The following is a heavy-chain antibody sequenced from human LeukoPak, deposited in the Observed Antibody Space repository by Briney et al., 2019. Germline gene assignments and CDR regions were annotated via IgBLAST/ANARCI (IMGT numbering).Heavy chain of an antibody. CDR2: ISAYNGNT. CDR3: ARVQRLCSDGTCYAPFDY. J-gene: IGHJ4*02. Sequence: ASVKVSCKASGYTFTSYGISWVRQAPGQGLEWMGWISAYNGNTNYAQKLQGRVTMTTDTSTSTAYMELRSLRSDDTAVYYCARVQRLCSDGTCYAPFDYWGQGTLVTVSS. V-gene: IGHV1-18*01. D-gene: IGHD2-15*01. CDR1: GYTFTSYG.